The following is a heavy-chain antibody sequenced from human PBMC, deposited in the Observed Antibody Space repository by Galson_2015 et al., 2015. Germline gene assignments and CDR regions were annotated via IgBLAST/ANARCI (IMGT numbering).Heavy chain of an antibody. J-gene: IGHJ3*02. CDR2: MNPNSGNT. V-gene: IGHV1-8*01. D-gene: IGHD4-17*01. CDR3: ARNSDYGVSAFDI. CDR1: GYTFTSYD. Sequence: SVKVSCKASGYTFTSYDINWVRQATGQGLEWMGWMNPNSGNTGYAQKFQGRVTMTRDTSISTAYMELSSLRSEDTAVYYCARNSDYGVSAFDIWGQGTMVTVSS.